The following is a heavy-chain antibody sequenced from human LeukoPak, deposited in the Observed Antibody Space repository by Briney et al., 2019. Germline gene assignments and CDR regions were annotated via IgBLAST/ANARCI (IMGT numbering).Heavy chain of an antibody. D-gene: IGHD3-16*01. Sequence: GGSLRLSCAASGITFTNAWLNWVRQAPGKGLEWVGRIKKMTGGGTTEYAAPVKGRFTISRDDSENTLYLQMNSLKTEDTAVYFCTTDPRIGRFFDDWGQGTLVTVSS. CDR1: GITFTNAW. CDR3: TTDPRIGRFFDD. J-gene: IGHJ4*02. V-gene: IGHV3-15*01. CDR2: IKKMTGGGTT.